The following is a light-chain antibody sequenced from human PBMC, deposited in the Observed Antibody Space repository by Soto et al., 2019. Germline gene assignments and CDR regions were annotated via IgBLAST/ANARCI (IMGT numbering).Light chain of an antibody. Sequence: QSALTQPASVSGSPGQSITISCTGTSSDVGFYNYVSWYQQHPVKAPQLMIYEVSNRPSGVSNRFSGSKSGNTASLTISGLQAEDEADYYCSSYSTSSTPVVFGGGTKLTVL. CDR1: SSDVGFYNY. CDR2: EVS. CDR3: SSYSTSSTPVV. V-gene: IGLV2-14*01. J-gene: IGLJ2*01.